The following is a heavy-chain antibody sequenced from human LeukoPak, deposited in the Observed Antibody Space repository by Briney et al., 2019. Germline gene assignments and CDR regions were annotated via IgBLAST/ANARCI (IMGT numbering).Heavy chain of an antibody. J-gene: IGHJ4*02. CDR2: IRSSSSTI. V-gene: IGHV3-48*01. CDR3: ARVGPYSNYDFWSGQTFFDY. CDR1: GLTVSSYS. D-gene: IGHD3-3*01. Sequence: QTGGSLRLSCVASGLTVSSYSMNWVRQAPGKGLEWVSYIRSSSSTIYYADSVKGRFTISRDNAKNLLYLQINSLRAEDTAVYYCARVGPYSNYDFWSGQTFFDYWGQGTLVTVSS.